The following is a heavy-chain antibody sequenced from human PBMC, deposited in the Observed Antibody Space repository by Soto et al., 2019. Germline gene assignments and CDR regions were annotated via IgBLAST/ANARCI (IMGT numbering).Heavy chain of an antibody. D-gene: IGHD1-26*01. CDR2: IAPFSGDV. J-gene: IGHJ4*02. Sequence: QMQLVQSGAEVTNTGSSVTVSCQALGNTFSYRYLHWVRQAPGQALEWMGWIAPFSGDVHYAQKFQERVTLTRDRSINTAYMRMSSLRSEDTAIYFCASGGAGSGPFTWELPDHWGQGTLVTVSS. CDR3: ASGGAGSGPFTWELPDH. CDR1: GNTFSYRY. V-gene: IGHV1-45*02.